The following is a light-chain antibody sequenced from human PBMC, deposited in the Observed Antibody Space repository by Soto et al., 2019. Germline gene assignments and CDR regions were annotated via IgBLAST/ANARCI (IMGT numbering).Light chain of an antibody. CDR2: DAS. CDR1: QSVSSY. V-gene: IGKV3-11*01. CDR3: QQRSNWPPGGT. Sequence: EIVLTQSPATLSLSPGERATLSCRASQSVSSYLAWYQQKPGQAPRLLIYDASNRATGIPARFSASGSGTDFTLAISSLEPDDFAVYYCQQRSNWPPGGTFGQGTKVEIK. J-gene: IGKJ1*01.